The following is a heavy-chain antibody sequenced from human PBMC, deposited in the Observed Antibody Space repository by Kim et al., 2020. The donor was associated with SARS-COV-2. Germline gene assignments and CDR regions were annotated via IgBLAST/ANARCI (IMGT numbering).Heavy chain of an antibody. CDR3: ARIGSSGDY. Sequence: GNTGYAQKCQGRVTMTRNTSISTAYMELSSLRSEDTAVYYCARIGSSGDYWGQGTLVTVSS. CDR2: GNT. D-gene: IGHD3-22*01. J-gene: IGHJ4*02. V-gene: IGHV1-8*01.